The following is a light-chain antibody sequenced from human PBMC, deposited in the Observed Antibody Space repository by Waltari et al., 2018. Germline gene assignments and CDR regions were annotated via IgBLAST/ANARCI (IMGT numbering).Light chain of an antibody. CDR2: EVS. CDR3: SSYAVSNTFRVV. CDR1: MSDVGGTNY. Sequence: QSALTQPPSASGSPGQSVTISCPGTMSDVGGTNYVPWYQQPPAKAPKLMIYEVSKRPSGVPDRFSGSKSGNTASLTVSGLQAEDEADYYCSSYAVSNTFRVVFGGGTKLTVL. V-gene: IGLV2-8*01. J-gene: IGLJ2*01.